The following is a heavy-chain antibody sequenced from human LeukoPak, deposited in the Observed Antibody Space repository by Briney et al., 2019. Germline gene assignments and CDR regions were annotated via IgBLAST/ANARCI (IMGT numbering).Heavy chain of an antibody. J-gene: IGHJ6*03. V-gene: IGHV4-34*01. Sequence: SETLSLTCAVYGGSFSGYYWSWIRQPPGKGLEWIGEINHSGSTNYNLSLKSRVTISVDTSKNQFSLKLSSVTAADTAVYYCARLTSSRSGWYYYYYMDVWGKGTTVTISS. D-gene: IGHD6-19*01. CDR3: ARLTSSRSGWYYYYYMDV. CDR2: INHSGST. CDR1: GGSFSGYY.